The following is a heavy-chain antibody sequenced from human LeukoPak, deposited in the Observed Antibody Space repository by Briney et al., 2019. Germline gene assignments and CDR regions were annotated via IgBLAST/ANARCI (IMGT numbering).Heavy chain of an antibody. CDR3: ASLDTAMVKVDY. D-gene: IGHD5-18*01. V-gene: IGHV4-31*03. CDR1: GGSISSGDYY. J-gene: IGHJ4*02. CDR2: LYYSGRT. Sequence: SQTLSLTCTVSGGSISSGDYYWSWIRQHPGKGLEWIGFLYYSGRTYYNPSLKSRVTISVDTSKNQFSLKLSSVTAADTAVYYCASLDTAMVKVDYWGQGTLVTVSS.